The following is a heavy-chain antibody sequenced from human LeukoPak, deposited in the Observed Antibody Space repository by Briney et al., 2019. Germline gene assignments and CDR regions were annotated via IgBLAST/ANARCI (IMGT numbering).Heavy chain of an antibody. J-gene: IGHJ4*02. D-gene: IGHD6-19*01. CDR1: GYTFNIYG. Sequence: ASVKVSCKASGYTFNIYGVNWVRQAPGQGLDWMEWISAYNGNTHYAQNLQGRVTMTTDASTSTVYMELRSLTSDDTAVYYCARDFSGYNSGCPDYWGQGTLVTVSS. V-gene: IGHV1-18*01. CDR3: ARDFSGYNSGCPDY. CDR2: ISAYNGNT.